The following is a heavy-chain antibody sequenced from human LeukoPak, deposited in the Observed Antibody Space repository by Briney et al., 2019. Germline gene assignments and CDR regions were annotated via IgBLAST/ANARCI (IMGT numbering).Heavy chain of an antibody. J-gene: IGHJ6*02. CDR2: INQDGSET. V-gene: IGHV3-7*01. D-gene: IGHD2-21*01. CDR1: GFPFGSYW. CDR3: ARYCGGDCYGMDV. Sequence: GGSLRLSCAASGFPFGSYWMSWVRQAPGKGLEWVANINQDGSETHDVDSVKGRFTISRDNAKNSLHLQMNSLRAEDTAVYNCARYCGGDCYGMDVWGQGTTVIVSS.